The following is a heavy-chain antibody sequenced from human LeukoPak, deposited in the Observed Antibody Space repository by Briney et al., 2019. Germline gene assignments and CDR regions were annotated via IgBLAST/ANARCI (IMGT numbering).Heavy chain of an antibody. V-gene: IGHV4-30-4*01. D-gene: IGHD2/OR15-2a*01. CDR1: GDSISSGDHY. Sequence: PSQTLSLTCTVSGDSISSGDHYWSWIRQPPGKGLEWIGYIHYSGSTYYNPSLKSRLIMSVDMSKNQFSLSLNSLTAADSAVYYCARGAADKNIGYFFAYGGQGTLVTVSS. CDR2: IHYSGST. J-gene: IGHJ4*02. CDR3: ARGAADKNIGYFFAY.